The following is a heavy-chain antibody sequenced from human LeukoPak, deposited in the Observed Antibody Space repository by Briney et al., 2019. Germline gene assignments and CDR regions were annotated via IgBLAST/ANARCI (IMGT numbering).Heavy chain of an antibody. CDR3: AKETTVTSLFDY. D-gene: IGHD4-17*01. CDR1: GFTFSSYG. CDR2: ISYDGSNK. V-gene: IGHV3-30*18. J-gene: IGHJ4*02. Sequence: PGGSLRLSCAASGFTFSSYGMHWVRQAPGKGLEWVAVISYDGSNKYYADSARGRFTISRDNSKNTLYLQMNSLRAEDTAVYYCAKETTVTSLFDYWGQGTLVTVSS.